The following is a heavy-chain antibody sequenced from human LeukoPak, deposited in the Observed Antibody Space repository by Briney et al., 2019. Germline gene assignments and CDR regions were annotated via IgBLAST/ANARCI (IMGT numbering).Heavy chain of an antibody. V-gene: IGHV3-21*04. Sequence: GGSLRLSCAASGFTFSSYSMNWVRQAPGKGLEWVSSISSSSSYIYYADSVKGRFTISRDNAKNSLYLQMNSLRAEDTALYHCARDAAAADAAFDIWGQGTMVTVSS. CDR2: ISSSSSYI. CDR3: ARDAAAADAAFDI. J-gene: IGHJ3*02. D-gene: IGHD6-13*01. CDR1: GFTFSSYS.